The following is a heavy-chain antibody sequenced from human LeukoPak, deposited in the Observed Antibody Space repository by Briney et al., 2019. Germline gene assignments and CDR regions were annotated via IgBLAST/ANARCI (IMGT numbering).Heavy chain of an antibody. J-gene: IGHJ4*02. CDR3: ARDSRYSSGWYVSDY. Sequence: ASVKVSCKASGYTFTGYYMHWVRQAPGQGLEWMGWINPNSGGTNYAQKFQGRVTMTRDTSISTAYMELSRLRSDDTAVYYCARDSRYSSGWYVSDYWGQGTLVTVSS. CDR1: GYTFTGYY. CDR2: INPNSGGT. V-gene: IGHV1-2*02. D-gene: IGHD6-19*01.